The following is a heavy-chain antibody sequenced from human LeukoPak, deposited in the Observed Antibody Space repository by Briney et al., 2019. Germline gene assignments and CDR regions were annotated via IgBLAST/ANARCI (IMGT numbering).Heavy chain of an antibody. D-gene: IGHD3-22*01. CDR3: ARLDYYDSSGYTSN. J-gene: IGHJ4*02. CDR1: GYTFTGYY. Sequence: ASVKVSCKASGYTFTGYYMHWVRQAPGQGLEWMGWINPNSGGTNYAQKFQGRVTMTRDTSISTAYMELSRLRSDDTAVYYCARLDYYDSSGYTSNWGQGTLVTVSS. V-gene: IGHV1-2*02. CDR2: INPNSGGT.